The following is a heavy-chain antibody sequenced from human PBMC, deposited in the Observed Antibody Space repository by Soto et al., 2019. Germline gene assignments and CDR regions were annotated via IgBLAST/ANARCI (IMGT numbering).Heavy chain of an antibody. Sequence: GESLKISCKGSGYSFTSYWISWVRQMPGKGLEWMGRIDPSDSYTNYSPSFQGHVTISADKSISTAYLQWSSLKASDTAMYYCARLVVVPAATLYYYYGMDVWGQGTTVTVSS. CDR2: IDPSDSYT. V-gene: IGHV5-10-1*01. J-gene: IGHJ6*02. CDR1: GYSFTSYW. CDR3: ARLVVVPAATLYYYYGMDV. D-gene: IGHD2-2*01.